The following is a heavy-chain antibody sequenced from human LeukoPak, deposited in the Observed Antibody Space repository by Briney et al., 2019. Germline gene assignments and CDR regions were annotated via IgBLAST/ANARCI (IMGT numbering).Heavy chain of an antibody. J-gene: IGHJ6*03. D-gene: IGHD2-15*01. CDR2: ISYSGSA. CDR3: ARETWSGYYYYMDV. V-gene: IGHV4-59*12. Sequence: SETLSLTCSVSGGSISRYYWSWIRQPPGKGLEWIGFISYSGSANYNPSLDSRVTISVDTSKNQFSLKLSSVTAADTAVYYCARETWSGYYYYMDVWGKGTTVTVSS. CDR1: GGSISRYY.